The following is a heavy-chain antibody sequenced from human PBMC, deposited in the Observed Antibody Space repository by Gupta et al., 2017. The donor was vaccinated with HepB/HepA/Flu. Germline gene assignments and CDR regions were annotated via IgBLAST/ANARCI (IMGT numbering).Heavy chain of an antibody. Sequence: QVHLQESGPGLVRPSETLSVTCAVSSGAITTTNWWSWVRQPPGKGLEWIGEIHHTGSTNYNPSIKRRVSIAVDTSKNQFSLKWNSVTAADTAVYYCARDLVTVPPVRRYYYYGLDVWGPGTTVTVAS. CDR2: IHHTGST. V-gene: IGHV4-4*02. J-gene: IGHJ6*02. CDR3: ARDLVTVPPVRRYYYYGLDV. D-gene: IGHD1-14*01. CDR1: SGAITTTNW.